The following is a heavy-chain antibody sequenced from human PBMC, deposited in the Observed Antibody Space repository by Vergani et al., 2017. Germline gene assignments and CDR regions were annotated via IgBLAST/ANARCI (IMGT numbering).Heavy chain of an antibody. CDR1: GFTFDDYA. D-gene: IGHD5-24*01. CDR2: SSWNSGSI. CDR3: ARDRGVRDGPFGY. V-gene: IGHV3-9*01. Sequence: EVQLVESGGGLVQPGRSLRLSCAASGFTFDDYAMHWVRQAQGKGLEWVSGSSWNSGSIGYVDSVKGRFTISRDNAKNSLYLQMNSLGAEDTAVYYCARDRGVRDGPFGYWGQGTLVTVSS. J-gene: IGHJ4*02.